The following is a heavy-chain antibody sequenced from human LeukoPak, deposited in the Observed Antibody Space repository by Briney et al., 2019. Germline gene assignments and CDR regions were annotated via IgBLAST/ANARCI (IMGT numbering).Heavy chain of an antibody. D-gene: IGHD3-10*01. V-gene: IGHV3-30-3*01. CDR3: ARDGNFYYGPGSYCDY. Sequence: PGGSLRLSCVPPGFTFRRDAMHWVRLAPGKGLEWVAVIYYDGSNKYYADSVKGRFTISGDNSKNTLYLQMNSLRAEDTALYYCARDGNFYYGPGSYCDYWGQGTLVIVSA. CDR1: GFTFRRDA. J-gene: IGHJ4*02. CDR2: IYYDGSNK.